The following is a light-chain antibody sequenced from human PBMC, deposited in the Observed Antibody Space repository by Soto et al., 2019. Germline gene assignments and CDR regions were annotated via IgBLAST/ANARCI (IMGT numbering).Light chain of an antibody. CDR2: GVT. J-gene: IGLJ2*01. V-gene: IGLV2-14*01. CDR1: ASDVGGYDY. Sequence: QSALTQPASVSGFPGQSITISCTGTASDVGGYDYVSWYQQHPGKAPKLMIYGVTNRPSGVSSRFSGSKSGNTASLTISGLQADDEANYYCSSFTSSTTPHVVFGGGTKLTVL. CDR3: SSFTSSTTPHVV.